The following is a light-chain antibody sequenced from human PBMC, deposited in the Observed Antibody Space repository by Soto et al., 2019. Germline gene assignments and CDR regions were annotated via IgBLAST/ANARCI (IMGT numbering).Light chain of an antibody. J-gene: IGKJ2*01. CDR2: AAS. CDR1: QSNSVH. CDR3: QQSYITPYT. V-gene: IGKV1-39*01. Sequence: DIQMTQSPSSLSASVRDTVTITCRASQSNSVHLNWYQQKPGEVPKLLIYAASNLHSGVPSRFSGSGSETDFALTISRLQPEDFATYYCQQSYITPYTFGQGTRLEIK.